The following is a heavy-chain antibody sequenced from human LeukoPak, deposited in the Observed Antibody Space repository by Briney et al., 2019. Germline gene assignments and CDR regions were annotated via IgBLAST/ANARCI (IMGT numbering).Heavy chain of an antibody. CDR3: AREDGLRGNWFDP. Sequence: GASVKVSCKASGYTFTGYYMHWVRQAPGQGLEWMGWINPNSGGTNYAQKFQGRVTVTRDTSISTAYMELSRLRSDDTAVYYCAREDGLRGNWFDPWGQGTLVTVSS. CDR2: INPNSGGT. D-gene: IGHD3-10*01. J-gene: IGHJ5*02. CDR1: GYTFTGYY. V-gene: IGHV1-2*02.